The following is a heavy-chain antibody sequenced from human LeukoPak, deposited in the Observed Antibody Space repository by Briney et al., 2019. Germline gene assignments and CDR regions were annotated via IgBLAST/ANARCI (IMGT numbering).Heavy chain of an antibody. D-gene: IGHD6-13*01. V-gene: IGHV5-51*01. J-gene: IGHJ4*02. CDR2: IYPGDSDT. Sequence: GESLKISCKGSGYSFTGYWIGWVRQMPGRGLEWMGIIYPGDSDTRYSPSFQGQVTISADKSISTAYLQWSSLKASDTAMYYCARLAIAAAGRGYYFDYWGQGTLVTVSS. CDR3: ARLAIAAAGRGYYFDY. CDR1: GYSFTGYW.